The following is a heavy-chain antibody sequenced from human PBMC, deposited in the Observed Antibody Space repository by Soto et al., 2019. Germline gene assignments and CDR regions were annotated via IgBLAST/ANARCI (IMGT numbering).Heavy chain of an antibody. CDR2: IKQDGSEK. D-gene: IGHD5-12*01. Sequence: GGSLRLSCAASGFTFSSYWMSWVRQAPGKGLEWVANIKQDGSEKYYVDSVKGRFTISRDNAKNSLYLQMNSLRAEDTAVYYCARTNSGYDHDAFDIWGQGTMVTVSS. V-gene: IGHV3-7*01. J-gene: IGHJ3*02. CDR3: ARTNSGYDHDAFDI. CDR1: GFTFSSYW.